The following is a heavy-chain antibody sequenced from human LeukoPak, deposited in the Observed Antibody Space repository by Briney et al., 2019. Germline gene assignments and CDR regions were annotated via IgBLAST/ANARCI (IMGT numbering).Heavy chain of an antibody. CDR3: ARTKYSSSGPLDAFDI. J-gene: IGHJ3*02. V-gene: IGHV4-59*01. CDR1: GGSISSYY. D-gene: IGHD6-13*01. Sequence: SETLSLTCTVSGGSISSYYWSWIRQPPGKGLEWIGYIYYSGSTNYNPSLKSRVTISVDTSKNHFSLKVSSVTAADTAVYYCARTKYSSSGPLDAFDIWGQGTMVTVSS. CDR2: IYYSGST.